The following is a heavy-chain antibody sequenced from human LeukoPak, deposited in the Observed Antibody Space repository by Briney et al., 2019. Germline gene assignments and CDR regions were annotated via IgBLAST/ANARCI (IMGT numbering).Heavy chain of an antibody. J-gene: IGHJ4*02. D-gene: IGHD3-22*01. V-gene: IGHV3-23*01. CDR3: AKRGVVIRVILGGFHKEAYYFDS. Sequence: GSLRLSCAVSGITLSNYGMSWVRQAPGKGLEWVAGISGGGGSTNYADSVKGRFTISRDNRKNTLYLQMNSLRVEDTAVYFCAKRGVVIRVILGGFHKEAYYFDSWGQGALVTVSS. CDR1: GITLSNYG. CDR2: ISGGGGST.